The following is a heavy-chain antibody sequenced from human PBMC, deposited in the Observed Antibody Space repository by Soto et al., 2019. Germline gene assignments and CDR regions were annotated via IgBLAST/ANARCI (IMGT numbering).Heavy chain of an antibody. Sequence: GGSLRLSCAVSGFIFSSFEMNWVRQAPGKGLEWVSYISEGGSTIYYADSVKGRFTISRDNARNSLYLQMNSLRAEDTAVYYCANRHGYSSGWYPPPGVWGQGTTVTVSS. V-gene: IGHV3-48*03. D-gene: IGHD6-19*01. CDR1: GFIFSSFE. CDR2: ISEGGSTI. CDR3: ANRHGYSSGWYPPPGV. J-gene: IGHJ6*02.